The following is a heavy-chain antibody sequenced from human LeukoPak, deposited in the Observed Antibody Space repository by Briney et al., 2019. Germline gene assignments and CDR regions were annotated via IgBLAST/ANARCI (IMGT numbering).Heavy chain of an antibody. V-gene: IGHV3-53*01. J-gene: IGHJ5*02. CDR3: ARDLEYYYDSSGYSHGWFDP. D-gene: IGHD3-22*01. CDR2: IYSGGST. Sequence: GGSLRLSCAASGFTVSSNYMSWVRQAPGKGLEWVSVIYSGGSTYYADSVKGRFTISRDNSKNTLYLQMNSLRAEDTAVYYCARDLEYYYDSSGYSHGWFDPWGQGTLVTVSS. CDR1: GFTVSSNY.